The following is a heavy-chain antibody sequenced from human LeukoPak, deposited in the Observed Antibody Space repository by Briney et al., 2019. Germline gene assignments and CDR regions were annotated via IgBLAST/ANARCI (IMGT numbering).Heavy chain of an antibody. CDR1: RFTFSDHY. CDR3: ARVYLGGSYSFDY. D-gene: IGHD1-26*01. Sequence: GGSLRLSCAASRFTFSDHYMDWVRQAPGKGLEWVGRTRKKTNSYTTEYAASVKGRFTISRDDSKNSLYLQMNSLKTEDTAVYFCARVYLGGSYSFDYWGQGTLVTVSS. V-gene: IGHV3-72*01. J-gene: IGHJ4*02. CDR2: TRKKTNSYTT.